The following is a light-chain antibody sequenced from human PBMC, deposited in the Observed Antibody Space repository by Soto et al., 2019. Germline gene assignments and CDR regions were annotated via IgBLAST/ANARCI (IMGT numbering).Light chain of an antibody. J-gene: IGLJ1*01. CDR3: SSYTSSSPCV. CDR1: SSDVGGYKY. Sequence: QSALTQPASVSGSPGQSITISCTGTSSDVGGYKYVSWYQQHPGKAPKLMIYEVSNRPSGVSNRFSGSKSGNMASLTISGLQAVDEADYYCSSYTSSSPCVFGTGTKVTVL. CDR2: EVS. V-gene: IGLV2-14*01.